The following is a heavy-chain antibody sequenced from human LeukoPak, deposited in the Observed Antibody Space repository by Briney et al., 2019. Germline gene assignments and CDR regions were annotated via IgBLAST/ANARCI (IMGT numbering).Heavy chain of an antibody. V-gene: IGHV1-58*02. J-gene: IGHJ4*02. CDR1: GFTFTSSA. CDR2: IVVVSGNT. CDR3: AADRSDYGDYEGY. Sequence: SVKVSCKASGFTFTSSAMQWVRQARGQRLEWIGWIVVVSGNTNYAQRFQERVTITRDMSTSTAYMELSSLRSEDTAVYYCAADRSDYGDYEGYWGQGTLVTVSS. D-gene: IGHD4-17*01.